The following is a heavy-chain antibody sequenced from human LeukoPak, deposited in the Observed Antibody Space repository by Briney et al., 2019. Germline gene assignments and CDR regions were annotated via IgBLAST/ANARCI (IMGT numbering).Heavy chain of an antibody. V-gene: IGHV3-30-3*01. Sequence: GGSLRLSCAASGFTFSSYAMHWVRQAPGKGLEWVAVISYDGSNKYYADSVKGRFTISRDNSKNTLYLQINSLRAEDTAVYYCARSYGSGPSQGDYWGQGTLVTVSS. J-gene: IGHJ4*02. CDR1: GFTFSSYA. D-gene: IGHD3-10*01. CDR3: ARSYGSGPSQGDY. CDR2: ISYDGSNK.